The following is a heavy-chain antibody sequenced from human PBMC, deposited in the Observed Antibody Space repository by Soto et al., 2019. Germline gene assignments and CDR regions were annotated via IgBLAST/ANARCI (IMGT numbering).Heavy chain of an antibody. V-gene: IGHV1-46*01. CDR1: GYTFTSYY. CDR3: ARDEWWDIVPPTSRYYYGMDV. CDR2: INPSGGST. Sequence: ASVKVSCKASGYTFTSYYMHWVRQAPGQGLEWMGIINPSGGSTSYAQKFQGRVTMTRDTSTSTVYMELSSLRSEDTAVYYCARDEWWDIVPPTSRYYYGMDVWGQGTTVTVSS. D-gene: IGHD2-8*01. J-gene: IGHJ6*02.